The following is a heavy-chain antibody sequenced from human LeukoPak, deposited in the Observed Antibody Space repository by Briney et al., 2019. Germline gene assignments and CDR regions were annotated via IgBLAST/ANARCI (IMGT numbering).Heavy chain of an antibody. V-gene: IGHV3-23*01. Sequence: GGSLRLSCVGSGFTFSAYDMQWVRQAPGKGLEWVSGTSRSSGAHYTDSVKGRFTISRDNSKDTLYLQMDSLRAEDTAVYYCARGGYFAFDMWGQGTMVTVSS. CDR3: ARGGYFAFDM. CDR2: TSRSSGA. D-gene: IGHD2-2*03. CDR1: GFTFSAYD. J-gene: IGHJ3*02.